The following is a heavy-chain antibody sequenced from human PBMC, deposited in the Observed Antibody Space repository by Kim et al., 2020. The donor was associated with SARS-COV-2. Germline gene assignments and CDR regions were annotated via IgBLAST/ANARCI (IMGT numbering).Heavy chain of an antibody. J-gene: IGHJ6*02. V-gene: IGHV3-49*03. CDR1: GFTFGDYA. CDR3: TRDFSREIRYSSGPYGMDV. D-gene: IGHD6-19*01. Sequence: GGSLRLSCTASGFTFGDYAMSWFRQAPGKGLEWVGFIRSKAYGGTTEYAASVKGRFTISRDDSKSIAYLQMNSLKTEDTAVYYCTRDFSREIRYSSGPYGMDVWGQGTTVTVSS. CDR2: IRSKAYGGTT.